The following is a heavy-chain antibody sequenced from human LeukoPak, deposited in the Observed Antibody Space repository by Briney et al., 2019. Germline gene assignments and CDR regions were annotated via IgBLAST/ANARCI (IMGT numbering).Heavy chain of an antibody. D-gene: IGHD3-10*01. CDR2: ISYDGSNK. CDR1: GFTFSSYA. CDR3: ANLLRPLLWFGESQRSDYYYMDV. Sequence: PGGSLRLSCAASGFTFSSYAMHWVRQAPGKGLEWVAVISYDGSNKYYADSVKGRFTISRDNSKNTLYLQMNSLRAEDTAVYYCANLLRPLLWFGESQRSDYYYMDVWGKGTTVTISS. V-gene: IGHV3-30*04. J-gene: IGHJ6*03.